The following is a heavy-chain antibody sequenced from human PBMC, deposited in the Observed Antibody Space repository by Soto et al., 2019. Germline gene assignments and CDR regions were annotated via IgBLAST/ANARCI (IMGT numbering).Heavy chain of an antibody. CDR2: MSYDGSNK. V-gene: IGHV3-30-3*01. CDR3: ARERSYYDSSGYSQSYYFDY. J-gene: IGHJ4*02. Sequence: PGGSLRLSCVASGFTFSSYAMHWVRQAPGKGLEWVAFMSYDGSNKYYADSAMGRFTISRDNAKNTLYLQMSGLRAEDTAVYYCARERSYYDSSGYSQSYYFDYWGQGTLVTVSS. CDR1: GFTFSSYA. D-gene: IGHD3-22*01.